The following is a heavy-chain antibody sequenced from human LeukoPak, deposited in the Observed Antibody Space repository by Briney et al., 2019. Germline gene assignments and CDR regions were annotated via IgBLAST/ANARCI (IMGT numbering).Heavy chain of an antibody. V-gene: IGHV3-23*01. Sequence: PGGSLRLSCAASGFTFSNYAMSWVRQAPGKGLEWVSAISGSGGSTYYADSVEGRFTISRDKSKNTLYLQMNSLRAEDTALYYCAKEDTMVRGVDYWGQGTLVTVSS. CDR3: AKEDTMVRGVDY. CDR2: ISGSGGST. J-gene: IGHJ4*02. D-gene: IGHD3-10*01. CDR1: GFTFSNYA.